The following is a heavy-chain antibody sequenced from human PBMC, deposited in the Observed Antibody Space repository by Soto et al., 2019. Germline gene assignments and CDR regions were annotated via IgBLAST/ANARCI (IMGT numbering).Heavy chain of an antibody. CDR1: GATFSSYA. V-gene: IGHV1-69*12. D-gene: IGHD6-19*01. J-gene: IGHJ4*02. CDR2: IIPIFGTA. Sequence: QVQLVQSGAEVKKPGSSVKVSCRASGATFSSYAISWVRQAPGQGLEWMGGIIPIFGTANYAQKFQGRVTITADESTSTAYMELSSLRSEDTAVYYCARVRLSSGWTGGFDYWGQGTLVTVSS. CDR3: ARVRLSSGWTGGFDY.